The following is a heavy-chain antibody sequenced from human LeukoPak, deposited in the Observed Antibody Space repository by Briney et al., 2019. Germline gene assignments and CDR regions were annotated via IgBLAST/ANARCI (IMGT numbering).Heavy chain of an antibody. V-gene: IGHV1-2*02. Sequence: GASVKVSCKASGYTFTGYYMHWVRQAPGQGLEWMGWTNPNSGGTNYAQKCQGRVTMTRDTSISTAYMELSRLRSDDTAVYYCARTGGTVTTEFNYWGQGTLVTVSS. D-gene: IGHD4-11*01. J-gene: IGHJ4*02. CDR3: ARTGGTVTTEFNY. CDR1: GYTFTGYY. CDR2: TNPNSGGT.